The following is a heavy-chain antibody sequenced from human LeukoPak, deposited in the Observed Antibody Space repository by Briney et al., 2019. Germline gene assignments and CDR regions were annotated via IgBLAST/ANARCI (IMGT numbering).Heavy chain of an antibody. CDR2: IKQDGSEK. CDR1: GFIFNNYW. CDR3: TTLPDGRGSDY. J-gene: IGHJ4*02. V-gene: IGHV3-7*01. D-gene: IGHD2-15*01. Sequence: GGSLRLSCVASGFIFNNYWMSWVCQAPGKGLEWVANIKQDGSEKYYVDSVKGRFTISRDNAKNSLYLQMNSLRAEDTAVYYCTTLPDGRGSDYWGQGTLVTVSS.